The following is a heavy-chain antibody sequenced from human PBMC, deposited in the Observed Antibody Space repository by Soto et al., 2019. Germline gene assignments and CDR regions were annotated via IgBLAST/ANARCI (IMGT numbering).Heavy chain of an antibody. Sequence: QVQLQESGPGLVKPSETLSLTCTVSGGSISSYYWSWNRQPPGKGLEWIGYIYYSGSTNYNPSLKSRVTISVDTSKNQFSLKLSSVTAADTAVYYCARDYYGSGSPPLGYWGQGTLVTVSS. CDR2: IYYSGST. J-gene: IGHJ4*02. CDR1: GGSISSYY. CDR3: ARDYYGSGSPPLGY. V-gene: IGHV4-59*01. D-gene: IGHD3-10*01.